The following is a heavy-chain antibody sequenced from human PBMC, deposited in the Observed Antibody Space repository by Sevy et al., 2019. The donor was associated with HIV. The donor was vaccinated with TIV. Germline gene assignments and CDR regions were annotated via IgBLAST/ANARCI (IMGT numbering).Heavy chain of an antibody. Sequence: AGSLRLSCEASGFTFSDDGMNWVLQAPGKGLEWVALIPFDGSVKYYADSAKGRLTISRDNSKNTMYLQTTGLRVEDTAVYYCARAYSGGDYGMDVWGQGTTVTVSS. CDR2: IPFDGSVK. V-gene: IGHV3-30*03. CDR1: GFTFSDDG. CDR3: ARAYSGGDYGMDV. D-gene: IGHD3-10*01. J-gene: IGHJ6*02.